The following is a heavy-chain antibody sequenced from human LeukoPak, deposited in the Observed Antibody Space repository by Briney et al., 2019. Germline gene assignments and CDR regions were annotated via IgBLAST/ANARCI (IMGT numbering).Heavy chain of an antibody. CDR2: ISWNSGSI. V-gene: IGHV3-9*01. Sequence: GGSLRLSGAASGFTFDDYAMHWVRQAPGKGLEWVSGISWNSGSIGYADSVKGRFTISRDNAKNSLYLQMNSLRAEDTALYYCAKDIRSGTMVRGVTLDYWGQGTLVTVSS. D-gene: IGHD3-10*01. J-gene: IGHJ4*02. CDR1: GFTFDDYA. CDR3: AKDIRSGTMVRGVTLDY.